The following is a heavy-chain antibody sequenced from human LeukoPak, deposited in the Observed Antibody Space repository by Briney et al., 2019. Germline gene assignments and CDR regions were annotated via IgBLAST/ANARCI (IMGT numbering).Heavy chain of an antibody. Sequence: ASVKVSCKASGYTFTSYGISWVRQAPGQGLVWMGWISAYNGYTNYAQKLQGRVTMTTDTSTSTAYMELRSLRSDDTALYYCAKDMTLAPTDSTRGDAFDIWGQGTMVTVSS. CDR1: GYTFTSYG. CDR2: ISAYNGYT. D-gene: IGHD2/OR15-2a*01. J-gene: IGHJ3*02. V-gene: IGHV1-18*01. CDR3: AKDMTLAPTDSTRGDAFDI.